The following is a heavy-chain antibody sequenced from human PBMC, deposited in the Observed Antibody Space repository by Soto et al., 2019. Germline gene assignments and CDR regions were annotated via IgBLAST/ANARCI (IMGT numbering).Heavy chain of an antibody. Sequence: SESLSLTWTFSGSSIIGYYWTWILKSPERGLEWIGYIHYRGSADYNPSLNSRLTMSVGRSKSQFSMKLASVTAADTAVYYCARGVGGSGINWFGPWGQGNLVTVSS. J-gene: IGHJ5*02. CDR2: IHYRGSA. V-gene: IGHV4-59*12. CDR3: ARGVGGSGINWFGP. CDR1: GSSIIGYY. D-gene: IGHD6-19*01.